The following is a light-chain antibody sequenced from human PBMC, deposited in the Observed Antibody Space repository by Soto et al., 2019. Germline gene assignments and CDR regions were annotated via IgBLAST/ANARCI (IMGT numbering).Light chain of an antibody. CDR2: GAS. CDR3: MQGTHWPRT. Sequence: EIVMTQSPATLSVSPGERATLSCRASQSVASLAWYQQKPGQAPRLLIWGASNRVTGIPARFSGSGSGTEFTLTVSSLQSEDFAVYYCMQGTHWPRTFGQGTKLEIK. V-gene: IGKV3-15*01. J-gene: IGKJ2*01. CDR1: QSVAS.